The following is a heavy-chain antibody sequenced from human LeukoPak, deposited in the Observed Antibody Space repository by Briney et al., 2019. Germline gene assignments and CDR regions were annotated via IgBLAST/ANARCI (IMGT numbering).Heavy chain of an antibody. CDR2: IGPTCTDS. CDR1: GFTFSSFG. D-gene: IGHD1-14*01. CDR3: ATETIGRHYDY. J-gene: IGHJ4*02. Sequence: PGGTLRFSCAASGFTFSSFGFNWLPPAPGKGLEGVSSIGPTCTDSYYAVSVRGRFTISRDNAKNSMYLQMDSLRDEDTAVFYCATETIGRHYDYWGQGTLLTVSS. V-gene: IGHV3-21*01.